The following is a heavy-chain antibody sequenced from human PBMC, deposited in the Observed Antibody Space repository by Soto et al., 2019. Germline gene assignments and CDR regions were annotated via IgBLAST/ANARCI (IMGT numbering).Heavy chain of an antibody. CDR3: ASSMPPPFGTCGASLFEYFQH. V-gene: IGHV4-30-4*01. D-gene: IGHD2-21*01. CDR2: IYYGGST. J-gene: IGHJ1*01. Sequence: QVQLQESGPGLVKPSQTLSLTCTVSGGSLSSGDSYWTWIRQPPGKGLEWIGYIYYGGSTYHSPAPQRRVTMQSAWSKQHFSLRLASVRASATAVYYCASSMPPPFGTCGASLFEYFQHWGQGTLVTVSS. CDR1: GGSLSSGDSY.